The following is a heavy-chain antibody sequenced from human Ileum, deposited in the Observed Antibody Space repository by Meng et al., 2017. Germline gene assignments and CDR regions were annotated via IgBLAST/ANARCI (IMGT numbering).Heavy chain of an antibody. V-gene: IGHV3-23*04. CDR2: ISGGGHST. J-gene: IGHJ4*02. Sequence: EVQLGESGGGLVQPGGSLRLSCAASGFTFSSYAMSWVRQAPGKGLEWVSGISGGGHSTYYADSVKGRFTISRDNSKNTLYLQMNSLRAEDTAVYYCAKDVESSFPWDYWGQGTLVTVSS. D-gene: IGHD2/OR15-2a*01. CDR3: AKDVESSFPWDY. CDR1: GFTFSSYA.